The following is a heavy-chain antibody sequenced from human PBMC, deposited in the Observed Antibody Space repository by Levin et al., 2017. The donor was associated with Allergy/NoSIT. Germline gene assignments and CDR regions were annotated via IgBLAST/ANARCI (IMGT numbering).Heavy chain of an antibody. CDR3: AKDHPSSGWPAFEY. CDR1: GFTFSRYA. D-gene: IGHD6-19*01. Sequence: SSETLSLTCAASGFTFSRYAMSWVRQAPGRGLEWVASVNNGGNAYYGGSVKGRFTVSRDNSKNTLDLEMNSLRDDDTATYYCAKDHPSSGWPAFEYWGQGILVTVSS. CDR2: VNNGGNA. V-gene: IGHV3-23*01. J-gene: IGHJ4*02.